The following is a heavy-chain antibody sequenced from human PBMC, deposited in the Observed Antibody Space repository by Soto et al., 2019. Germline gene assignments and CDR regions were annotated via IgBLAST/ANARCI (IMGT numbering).Heavy chain of an antibody. CDR1: GYTFTSYA. D-gene: IGHD3-10*01. CDR3: ARELWFGRTGFGY. CDR2: INAGNGNT. V-gene: IGHV1-3*01. J-gene: IGHJ4*02. Sequence: QVQLVQSGAEVKKPGASVKVSCKASGYTFTSYAMHWVRQAPGQRLEWMGWINAGNGNTKYSQKFQGRVTITRDTSASTAYMELSSLRSEDTAVYYCARELWFGRTGFGYWGQGTLVTVSS.